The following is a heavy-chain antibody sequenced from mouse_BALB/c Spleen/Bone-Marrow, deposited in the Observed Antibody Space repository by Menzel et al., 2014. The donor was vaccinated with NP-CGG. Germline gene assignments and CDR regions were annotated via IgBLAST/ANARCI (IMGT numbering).Heavy chain of an antibody. CDR3: ARRFTTVVTTGDY. V-gene: IGHV1-7*01. D-gene: IGHD1-1*02. J-gene: IGHJ2*01. CDR1: GYTFTSYW. CDR2: INPNTGYP. Sequence: QVQLQQSGAELAKPGASVKMSCKASGYTFTSYWMHWVKQRPGQGLEWIGYINPNTGYPEYNQKFKDKATLTADKSSSTANMQLSGLTSEDSAVYYCARRFTTVVTTGDYWGQGTTLTVSS.